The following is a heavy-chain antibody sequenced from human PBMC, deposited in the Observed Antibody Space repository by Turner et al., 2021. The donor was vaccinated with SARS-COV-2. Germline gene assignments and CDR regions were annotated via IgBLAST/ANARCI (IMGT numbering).Heavy chain of an antibody. D-gene: IGHD2-2*01. J-gene: IGHJ4*02. CDR1: GYTFTSYG. V-gene: IGHV1-18*04. CDR2: ISAYNGNT. CDR3: ARDRPSAATFLNFDY. Sequence: QFQLVQSGAEVKKPGASVKVSCKASGYTFTSYGISWVRQAPGQGLEWMGWISAYNGNTNYAQKLQGRVTMTTDTPTSTAYMELRSLRSDDTAVYYCARDRPSAATFLNFDYWGQGTLVTVSS.